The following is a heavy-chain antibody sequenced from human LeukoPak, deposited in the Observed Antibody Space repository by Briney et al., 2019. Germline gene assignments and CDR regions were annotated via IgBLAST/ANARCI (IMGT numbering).Heavy chain of an antibody. CDR1: GGSISSYY. CDR3: ARGRSNFDY. J-gene: IGHJ4*02. Sequence: PSETLSLTCTVSGGSISSYYWSWIRQPPGKGLEWIGYIYYSGYTNYKSSLKSRVTISVDTSKNQFPLKLSSVTAADTAVYYCARGRSNFDYWGQGTLVTVSS. V-gene: IGHV4-59*01. CDR2: IYYSGYT. D-gene: IGHD5-24*01.